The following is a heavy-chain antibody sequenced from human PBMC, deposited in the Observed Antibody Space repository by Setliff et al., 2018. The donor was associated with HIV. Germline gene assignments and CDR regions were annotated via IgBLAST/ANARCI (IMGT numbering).Heavy chain of an antibody. V-gene: IGHV4-34*01. D-gene: IGHD1-26*01. CDR3: AGGPGTTSIDY. Sequence: PSETLSLTCVVYGGSFTNFYWSWIRQPPGKGLEWIGEINHSGSTNYNMSLWSRVTISLDASRNQFSLELISVTAADTAVYYCAGGPGTTSIDYWAQGTLVTVSS. J-gene: IGHJ4*02. CDR2: INHSGST. CDR1: GGSFTNFY.